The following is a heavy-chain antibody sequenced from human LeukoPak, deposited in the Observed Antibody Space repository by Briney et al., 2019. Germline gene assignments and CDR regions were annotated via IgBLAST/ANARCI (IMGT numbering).Heavy chain of an antibody. D-gene: IGHD6-13*01. V-gene: IGHV4-59*01. CDR3: ARYSSSCYVFDY. Sequence: SETLSLTCTVSGGSISSDYWSWIRHPPGKGLEWIGSIYYSGSTNYNPSLKSRVTISVDTSKNQFSLKLSSLTAADTAVYFCARYSSSCYVFDYWGQGTLVTLSS. CDR1: GGSISSDY. J-gene: IGHJ4*02. CDR2: IYYSGST.